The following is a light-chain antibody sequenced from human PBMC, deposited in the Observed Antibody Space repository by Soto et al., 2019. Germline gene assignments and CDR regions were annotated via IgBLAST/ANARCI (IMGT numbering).Light chain of an antibody. Sequence: DIVMTQSPDSLAVSLGERATINCRSSQSVLYNSNNFLDWYQQKPGQPPKLLIYRASHRDSGVPDRFSGSGSGTEFTLTISSLQAEDVAVYYCQQYFRTPWTFGQGTKVEIK. V-gene: IGKV4-1*01. CDR2: RAS. CDR1: QSVLYNSNNF. CDR3: QQYFRTPWT. J-gene: IGKJ1*01.